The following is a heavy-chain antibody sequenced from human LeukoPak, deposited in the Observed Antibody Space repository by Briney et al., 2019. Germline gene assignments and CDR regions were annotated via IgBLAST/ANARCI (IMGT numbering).Heavy chain of an antibody. CDR3: AADFDGGNSAY. Sequence: GASVKVSCKASGYNFISYGISWVRQAPGQGLEWMGWISPYNGNTNYAQKLQGRVTMTTDTPTSTAYMELSSLRSEDTAVYYCAADFDGGNSAYWGQGTLVTVSS. CDR2: ISPYNGNT. V-gene: IGHV1-18*01. J-gene: IGHJ4*02. D-gene: IGHD4-23*01. CDR1: GYNFISYG.